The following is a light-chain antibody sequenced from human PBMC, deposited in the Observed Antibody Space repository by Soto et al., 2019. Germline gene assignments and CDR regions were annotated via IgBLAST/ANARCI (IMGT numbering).Light chain of an antibody. V-gene: IGKV1D-13*01. CDR2: GAS. J-gene: IGKJ5*01. CDR1: QGISSA. Sequence: AMQLTQSPSSLSASVGDRVTITCRASQGISSALAWYQQKPGKAPKLLIYGASTLESGVPSRFSGSGSGTDFTLIISSLQPEDFATYYCQQFNNYAITFGQGTRLEIK. CDR3: QQFNNYAIT.